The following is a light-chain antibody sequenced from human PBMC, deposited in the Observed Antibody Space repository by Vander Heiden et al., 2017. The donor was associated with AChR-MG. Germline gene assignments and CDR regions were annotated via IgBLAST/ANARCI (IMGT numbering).Light chain of an antibody. V-gene: IGLV2-14*01. Sequence: QSALTQPAYVSGSPGQSITISCTGTRSDIGGNNYVSWHRQYPGKAPKLIIYDVNKRPSGVSHRFSASKSDNTASLTISGLQAEDEADYYCSSYTSASVIFGGGTRVTVL. CDR2: DVN. J-gene: IGLJ2*01. CDR1: RSDIGGNNY. CDR3: SSYTSASVI.